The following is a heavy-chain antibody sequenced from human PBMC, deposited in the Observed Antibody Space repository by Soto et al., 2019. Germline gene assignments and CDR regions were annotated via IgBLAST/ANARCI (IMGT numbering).Heavy chain of an antibody. D-gene: IGHD5-12*01. V-gene: IGHV1-18*01. CDR1: GYTFTSYG. Sequence: GASVKVSCKASGYTFTSYGISRVRHAPGQGLEWMGWISAYNGNTNYAQKLQGRVTMTTDTSTSTAYMELRSLRSDDTAVYYCARDQGYSGYGNWFDPWGQGTLVTVSS. CDR2: ISAYNGNT. J-gene: IGHJ5*02. CDR3: ARDQGYSGYGNWFDP.